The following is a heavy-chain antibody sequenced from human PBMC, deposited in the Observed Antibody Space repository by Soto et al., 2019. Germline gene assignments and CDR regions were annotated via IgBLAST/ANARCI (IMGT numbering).Heavy chain of an antibody. CDR2: INHSGST. CDR3: ARGMKYYYGSGTPQSYGMDV. CDR1: GGSFSGYY. D-gene: IGHD3-10*01. Sequence: SETLSLTCAVYGGSFSGYYWSWIRQPPGKGLEWIGEINHSGSTNYNPSLKSRVTISVDTSKNQFSLKLSSVTAADTVVYYCARGMKYYYGSGTPQSYGMDVWGQGTTVT. V-gene: IGHV4-34*01. J-gene: IGHJ6*02.